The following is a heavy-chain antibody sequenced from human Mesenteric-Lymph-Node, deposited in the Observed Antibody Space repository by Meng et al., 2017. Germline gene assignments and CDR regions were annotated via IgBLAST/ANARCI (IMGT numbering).Heavy chain of an antibody. CDR3: ARALRRWLHRRNDAFDI. Sequence: GESLKISCAASGFTFSSYAMHWVRQAPGKGLEWVSSISSSSSYIYYADSVKGRFTISRDNAKNSLYLQMNSLRAEDTAVYYCARALRRWLHRRNDAFDIWGQGTMVTVSS. V-gene: IGHV3-21*01. CDR1: GFTFSSYA. D-gene: IGHD5-24*01. J-gene: IGHJ3*02. CDR2: ISSSSSYI.